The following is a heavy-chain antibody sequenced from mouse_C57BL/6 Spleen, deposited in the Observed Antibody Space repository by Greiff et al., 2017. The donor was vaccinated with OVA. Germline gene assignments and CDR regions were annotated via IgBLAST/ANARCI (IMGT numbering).Heavy chain of an antibody. CDR1: GFTFSDYY. J-gene: IGHJ4*01. V-gene: IGHV5-16*01. D-gene: IGHD3-1*01. CDR3: ARETRNHRGAMDY. Sequence: EVHLVESEGGLVQPGSSMKLSCTASGFTFSDYYMAWVRQVPEKGLEWVANINYDGSSTYYLDSLKSRFIISRDNAKNILYLQMSSLKSEDTATYYCARETRNHRGAMDYWGQGTSVTVSS. CDR2: INYDGSST.